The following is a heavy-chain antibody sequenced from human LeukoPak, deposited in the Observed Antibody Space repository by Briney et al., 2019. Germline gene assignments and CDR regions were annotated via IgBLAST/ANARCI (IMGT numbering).Heavy chain of an antibody. V-gene: IGHV1-18*01. Sequence: ASVKVSCKASGYTFTSYGISWVRQAPGQGLEWMGWISAYDGNTNYAQKLQGRVTKTTDTSTSTAYMELRSLRSDDTAVYYCARDGRRYCSGGSCYNWFDPWGQGTLVTVSS. CDR3: ARDGRRYCSGGSCYNWFDP. D-gene: IGHD2-15*01. CDR2: ISAYDGNT. CDR1: GYTFTSYG. J-gene: IGHJ5*02.